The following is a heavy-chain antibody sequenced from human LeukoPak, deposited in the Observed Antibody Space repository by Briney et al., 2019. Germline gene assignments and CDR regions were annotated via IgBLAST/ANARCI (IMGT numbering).Heavy chain of an antibody. Sequence: SETLSLTCTVSGGSISSYYWSWIRQPPGKGLEWIGYIYYSGSTNYNPSLKSRVTISVDTSKNQFSLKLSSVTAADTAVYYCARDPSKYYYDSSGGHDAFDIWGQGTMVTVSS. V-gene: IGHV4-59*01. CDR3: ARDPSKYYYDSSGGHDAFDI. CDR1: GGSISSYY. J-gene: IGHJ3*02. D-gene: IGHD3-22*01. CDR2: IYYSGST.